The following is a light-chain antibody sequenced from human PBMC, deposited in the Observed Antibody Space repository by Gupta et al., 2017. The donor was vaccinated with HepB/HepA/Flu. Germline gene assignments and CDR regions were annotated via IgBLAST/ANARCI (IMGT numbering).Light chain of an antibody. J-gene: IGKJ5*01. Sequence: ELVMTQSSATLSVSPGERATLSCRASQSVGTNFAWYQQKPGQAPRLLIYNVSTRATGIPARFSGSGSGTEFTLTISSLQSEDFGVYCCQHYNNWPLTFGQGTRLEIK. CDR3: QHYNNWPLT. CDR1: QSVGTN. V-gene: IGKV3-15*01. CDR2: NVS.